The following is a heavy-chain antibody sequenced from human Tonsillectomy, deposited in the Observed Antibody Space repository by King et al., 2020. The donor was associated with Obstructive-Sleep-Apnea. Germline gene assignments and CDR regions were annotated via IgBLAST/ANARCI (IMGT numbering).Heavy chain of an antibody. CDR3: VTVGSKWEGSH. Sequence: VQLVESGGGVVQIGGSLRLSCSVSGIALRSYGMYWFRQAPGKGLEWVAIIWYDGSNKYYEESVRGRFAVSKDNSKNLLYLDMNSLIGEDTAVYYCVTVGSKWEGSHWGQGTLVTVSS. J-gene: IGHJ4*02. CDR2: IWYDGSNK. D-gene: IGHD1-26*01. V-gene: IGHV3-33*03. CDR1: GIALRSYG.